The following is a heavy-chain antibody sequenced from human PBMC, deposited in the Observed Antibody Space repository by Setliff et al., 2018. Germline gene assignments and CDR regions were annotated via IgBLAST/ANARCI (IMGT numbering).Heavy chain of an antibody. J-gene: IGHJ6*03. CDR2: INHSGST. D-gene: IGHD2-21*01. V-gene: IGHV4-34*01. CDR1: GGSFSGYY. Sequence: SETLSLTCAVYGGSFSGYYWSWIRQPPGKGLEWIGEINHSGSTNYNPSLKSRATISVDTSKNQFSLKLTSVTAADTAVYYCARGLEGEDYFYYMDVWGKGNTVTVSS. CDR3: ARGLEGEDYFYYMDV.